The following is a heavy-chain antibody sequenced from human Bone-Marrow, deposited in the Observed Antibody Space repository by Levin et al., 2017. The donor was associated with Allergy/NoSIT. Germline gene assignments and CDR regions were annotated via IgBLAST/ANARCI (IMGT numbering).Heavy chain of an antibody. D-gene: IGHD6-19*01. V-gene: IGHV4-59*01. CDR1: GGSISRYY. CDR2: VYPGGST. Sequence: SETLSLTCSVSGGSISRYYWNWIRQTPGKGLEWIGHVYPGGSTNYNPSLKGRVTISPDESNNQISLSLTSVTSADTAVYYCARLSELWLALGYFDLWGRGTLVTVSS. CDR3: ARLSELWLALGYFDL. J-gene: IGHJ2*01.